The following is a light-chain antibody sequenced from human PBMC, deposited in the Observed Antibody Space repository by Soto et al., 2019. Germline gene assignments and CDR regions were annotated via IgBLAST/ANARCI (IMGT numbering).Light chain of an antibody. CDR2: KAS. CDR3: HQYNSSPWT. CDR1: QSISGW. J-gene: IGKJ1*01. Sequence: DIQMTQSPSTGSASVGDRVTIACRASQSISGWLAWYQQKPGKAPKLLIYKASSLKSGVPSRFSGSGSGTEFTLTISSLQPDDFATYYCHQYNSSPWTFGQGTKVEV. V-gene: IGKV1-5*03.